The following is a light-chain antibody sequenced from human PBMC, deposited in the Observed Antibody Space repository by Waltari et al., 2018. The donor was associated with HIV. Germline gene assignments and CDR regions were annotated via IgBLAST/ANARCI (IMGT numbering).Light chain of an antibody. Sequence: QSALTQPASVSGSPGQSITISCPGTTRDVGGYNSVSWYHQPPGKSPKLVIYEVNNRPSGVSIRFSGSKSGNTASLTISELQAEDEADYYCTSYTSRNTRVFGTGTKVTVL. V-gene: IGLV2-14*01. CDR1: TRDVGGYNS. CDR2: EVN. J-gene: IGLJ1*01. CDR3: TSYTSRNTRV.